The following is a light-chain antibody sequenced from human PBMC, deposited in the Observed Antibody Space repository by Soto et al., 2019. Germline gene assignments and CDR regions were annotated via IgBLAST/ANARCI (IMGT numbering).Light chain of an antibody. Sequence: QSALTQPASVSGSPGQSITVSCTGTSSDIGGYIFVSWYQQHPGKAPKLMIYDINNRPSWVSKRFSGSKSGNTASLTISGLQAEDEADYYCVSYTARSSYVFGTGTKLTVL. CDR2: DIN. CDR3: VSYTARSSYV. CDR1: SSDIGGYIF. V-gene: IGLV2-14*01. J-gene: IGLJ1*01.